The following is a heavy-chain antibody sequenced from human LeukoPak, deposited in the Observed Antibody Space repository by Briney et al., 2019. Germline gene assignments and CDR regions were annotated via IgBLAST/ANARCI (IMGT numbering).Heavy chain of an antibody. CDR3: ARRVAYSSSFGAWYYYMDV. CDR2: IYHSGIT. J-gene: IGHJ6*03. Sequence: PSETLSLTCTVSGSSISSSYFWGWIRQPPGKGLEWIGSIYHSGITYYTSSLKSRVTISVDTSKNQFSLRLNSVTAADTAVYYCARRVAYSSSFGAWYYYMDVWGKGTTVTVSS. V-gene: IGHV4-38-2*02. D-gene: IGHD6-13*01. CDR1: GSSISSSYF.